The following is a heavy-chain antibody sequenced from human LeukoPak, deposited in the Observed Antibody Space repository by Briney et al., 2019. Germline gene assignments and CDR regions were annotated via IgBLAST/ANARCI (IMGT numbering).Heavy chain of an antibody. J-gene: IGHJ5*02. CDR3: AKDRRKTVTTYNWFDP. V-gene: IGHV3-23*01. Sequence: PGGSLRLSCAASGLTFSSYAMSWVRQAPGKGLEWVSAISGSGGSTYYADSVKGRFTISRDNSKNTLYLQMNSLRAEDTAVYYCAKDRRKTVTTYNWFDPWGQGTLVTVSS. CDR1: GLTFSSYA. D-gene: IGHD4-17*01. CDR2: ISGSGGST.